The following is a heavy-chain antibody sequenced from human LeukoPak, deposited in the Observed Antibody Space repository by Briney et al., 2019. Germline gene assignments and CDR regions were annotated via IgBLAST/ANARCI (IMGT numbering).Heavy chain of an antibody. Sequence: GGSLRLSCAASGFIFSNAWMNWVRQAPGKGLEWVGRIKSNSDGGTTDYAAPVKGRFTISRDDSKDTLHLQMNSLKTEDTAVYYCVVATSGSTPRVYYYSYYAMDVWGQGTTVTVSS. CDR1: GFIFSNAW. J-gene: IGHJ6*02. CDR2: IKSNSDGGTT. D-gene: IGHD1-26*01. CDR3: VVATSGSTPRVYYYSYYAMDV. V-gene: IGHV3-15*07.